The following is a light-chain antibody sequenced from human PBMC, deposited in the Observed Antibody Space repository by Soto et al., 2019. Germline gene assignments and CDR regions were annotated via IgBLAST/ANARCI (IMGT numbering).Light chain of an antibody. J-gene: IGKJ1*01. Sequence: DIQMTQSPSSLSAYVGDTVTITCRASQTIAIYLNWYQQKPGKAPNLLIYEASSLQSGVPSRFTGRGSGTDFSLTISSLQPEDFATYYCQQSYNIPQTFGQGTRVEIK. CDR1: QTIAIY. CDR2: EAS. CDR3: QQSYNIPQT. V-gene: IGKV1-39*01.